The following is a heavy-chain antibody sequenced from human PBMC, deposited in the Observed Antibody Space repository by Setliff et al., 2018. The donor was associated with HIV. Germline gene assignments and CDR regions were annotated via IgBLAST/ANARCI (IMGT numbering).Heavy chain of an antibody. CDR2: IYHSGSA. V-gene: IGHV4-38-2*01. D-gene: IGHD2-15*01. CDR1: GYSISSGYY. J-gene: IGHJ3*02. CDR3: ARHRRYCSGGSCSDAFDI. Sequence: SETLSLTCAVSGYSISSGYYWGWIRQPPGKGLEWIGSIYHSGSAYYNPSLKSRVTISVDTSKNQFSLKLSSVTAADTAVYYCARHRRYCSGGSCSDAFDIWGQGIMVTVSS.